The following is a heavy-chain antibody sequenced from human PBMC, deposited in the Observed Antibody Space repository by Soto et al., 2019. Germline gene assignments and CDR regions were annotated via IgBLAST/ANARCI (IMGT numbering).Heavy chain of an antibody. J-gene: IGHJ4*02. CDR3: ARPRPSIAAF. CDR1: GFTVSSNY. V-gene: IGHV3-53*01. CDR2: IYSGGST. D-gene: IGHD6-6*01. Sequence: PGGSLRLSCAASGFTVSSNYMSWVRQAPGKGLEWVSVIYSGGSTYYADSVKGRFTISRDNAKNSLYLQMDSLRAEDTAVYYCARPRPSIAAFWGQGTQVTVSS.